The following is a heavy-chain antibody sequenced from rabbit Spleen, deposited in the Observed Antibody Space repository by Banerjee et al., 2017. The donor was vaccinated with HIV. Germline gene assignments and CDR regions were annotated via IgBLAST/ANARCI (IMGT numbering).Heavy chain of an antibody. CDR1: GIDLNSGYD. V-gene: IGHV1S45*01. D-gene: IGHD4-1*01. Sequence: QQQLEESGGGLVKPGGTLTLTCKASGIDLNSGYDMCWVRRAPGKGLEWIGTIATDTIGSTYYASWAKGRFTISKTSSTTVTLQLNSLSAADTARYFCARGGRSYSLWGPGTLVTVS. J-gene: IGHJ4*01. CDR2: IATDTIGST. CDR3: ARGGRSYSL.